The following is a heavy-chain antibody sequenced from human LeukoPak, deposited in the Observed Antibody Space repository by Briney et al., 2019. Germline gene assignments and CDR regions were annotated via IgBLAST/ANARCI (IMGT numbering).Heavy chain of an antibody. V-gene: IGHV3-30*18. Sequence: GGSLRLSCAASGFTLSSYGMHWVRQAPGKGLEWVAVISYDGSNKYYADSVKGRFTISRDNSKNTLYLQMNSLRAEDTAVYYCAKDSRIVGATTAGMDVWGQGTTVTVSS. J-gene: IGHJ6*02. D-gene: IGHD1-26*01. CDR3: AKDSRIVGATTAGMDV. CDR1: GFTLSSYG. CDR2: ISYDGSNK.